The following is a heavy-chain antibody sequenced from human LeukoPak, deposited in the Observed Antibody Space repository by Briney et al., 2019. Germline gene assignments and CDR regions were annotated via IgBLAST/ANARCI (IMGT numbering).Heavy chain of an antibody. V-gene: IGHV4-59*08. D-gene: IGHD1-26*01. CDR3: GRLITNWGLPNWFDP. CDR1: GDSISSYY. Sequence: SETLSLTCTVSGDSISSYYWSWIRQPPGKGLEWIGYIYYSGSTNYNPSLKSRVTISVDTSKNQFSLKLSSVTAADTAVYYCGRLITNWGLPNWFDPWGQGTRVTVSS. CDR2: IYYSGST. J-gene: IGHJ5*02.